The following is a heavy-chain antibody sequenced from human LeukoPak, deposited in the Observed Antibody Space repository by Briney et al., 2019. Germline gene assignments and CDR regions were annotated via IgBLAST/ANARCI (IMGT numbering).Heavy chain of an antibody. CDR2: ISSSGSTL. D-gene: IGHD3-22*01. CDR3: VKVAPSDYYDTTGYWGDH. Sequence: GGSLRLSCAASGFTFSSYEMNWVRQAPGKGLEWVSYISSSGSTLYYADSVKGRFTISRDNAKNSLYLQMNSLRAEDTAVYYCVKVAPSDYYDTTGYWGDHWGQGTLVTVSS. V-gene: IGHV3-48*03. CDR1: GFTFSSYE. J-gene: IGHJ4*02.